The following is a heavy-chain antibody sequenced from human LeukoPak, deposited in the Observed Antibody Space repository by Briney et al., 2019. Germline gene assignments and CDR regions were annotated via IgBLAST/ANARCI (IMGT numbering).Heavy chain of an antibody. CDR3: ARPSSSWYGDFDY. CDR1: GYTFTGYY. D-gene: IGHD6-13*01. CDR2: MNPNSGGT. V-gene: IGHV1-2*02. Sequence: GASVKVSCKASGYTFTGYYMHWVRQAPGQGLEWMGWMNPNSGGTNYAQRFQGRVTMTRDTSISTAYMELSRLRSDDTAVYYCARPSSSWYGDFDYWGQGTLVTVSS. J-gene: IGHJ4*02.